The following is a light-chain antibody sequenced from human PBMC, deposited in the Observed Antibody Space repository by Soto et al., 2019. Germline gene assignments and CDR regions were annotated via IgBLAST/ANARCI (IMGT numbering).Light chain of an antibody. V-gene: IGLV4-60*02. CDR2: LEGSGSY. J-gene: IGLJ3*02. CDR3: ETWDFNTRV. CDR1: SGHSSYI. Sequence: QSVLTQSSSACASLGSSVKLTCTLSSGHSSYIIAWHQQQPGKAPRYLMKLEGSGSYNKGSEVPDRFSGSSSGADRYLTISNLQFEDEADYYCETWDFNTRVFGGGTKLTV.